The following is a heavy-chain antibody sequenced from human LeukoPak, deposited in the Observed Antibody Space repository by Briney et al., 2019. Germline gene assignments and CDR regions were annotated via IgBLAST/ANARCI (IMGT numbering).Heavy chain of an antibody. J-gene: IGHJ4*02. CDR3: ARKSYVTMIIGDY. CDR1: GFTYRSYE. V-gene: IGHV3-48*03. Sequence: PGGSLRLSCAASGFTYRSYEMNWVRQAPGKGLEWVSYISSIGNTIYYADSVKGRFTISRDNAKNSLYLQMNSLRAEDTAIYYCARKSYVTMIIGDYWGQGTLVTVSS. CDR2: ISSIGNTI. D-gene: IGHD3-22*01.